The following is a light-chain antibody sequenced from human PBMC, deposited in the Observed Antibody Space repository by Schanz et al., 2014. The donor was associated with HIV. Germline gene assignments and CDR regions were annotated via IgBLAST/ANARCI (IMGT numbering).Light chain of an antibody. CDR2: DVN. Sequence: QSALTQPASVSGSPGQSITISCTGTSSDVGGYNYVSWYQQHPGKAPTVMIYDVNNRPSGVSNRFSGSKSGNTASLTISGLQAEDEADYYCCSYAGRCLFGGGTKLTVL. J-gene: IGLJ2*01. CDR3: CSYAGRCL. V-gene: IGLV2-14*03. CDR1: SSDVGGYNY.